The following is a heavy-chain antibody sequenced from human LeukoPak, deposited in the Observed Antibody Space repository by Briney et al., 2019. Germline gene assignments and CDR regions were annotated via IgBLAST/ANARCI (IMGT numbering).Heavy chain of an antibody. Sequence: PGRSLRLSCAASGFTFSSYGMHWVRQAPGKGLEWVAVIWYDGSNKYYADSVKGRFTISRDNSKNTLYLQMNSLRAEDTAVYYCAREDNYGSGSYYFDYWGQGTLVTVSS. D-gene: IGHD3-10*01. CDR2: IWYDGSNK. J-gene: IGHJ4*02. CDR1: GFTFSSYG. CDR3: AREDNYGSGSYYFDY. V-gene: IGHV3-33*01.